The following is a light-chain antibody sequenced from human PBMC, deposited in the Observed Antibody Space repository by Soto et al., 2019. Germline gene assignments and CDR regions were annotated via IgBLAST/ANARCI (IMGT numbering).Light chain of an antibody. V-gene: IGKV1-39*01. J-gene: IGKJ4*01. CDR2: AAS. CDR1: QSISMF. Sequence: DIQMTQSPSSLSASVGDRVTITCRASQSISMFLNWYQQKPGKAPKLLIYAASSLQSGVPSRFSGSGSGTDFTLSINSLQPEDYATYYCQQTYSTIRNTFGGGTKVEIK. CDR3: QQTYSTIRNT.